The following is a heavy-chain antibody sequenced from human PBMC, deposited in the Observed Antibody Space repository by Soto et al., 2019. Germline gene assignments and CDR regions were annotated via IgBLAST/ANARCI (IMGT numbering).Heavy chain of an antibody. CDR1: GFTFSSYA. V-gene: IGHV3-23*01. CDR3: AKRRQLLTGDYYYYGMDV. D-gene: IGHD2-2*01. CDR2: ISGSGGST. J-gene: IGHJ6*02. Sequence: PGGSLRLSCAASGFTFSSYAMSWVRQAPGKGLEWVSAISGSGGSTYYAHSLKGRFTISIDNSKNTLYLQMNSVRAEDTAVYYCAKRRQLLTGDYYYYGMDVWGQGTTVTVSS.